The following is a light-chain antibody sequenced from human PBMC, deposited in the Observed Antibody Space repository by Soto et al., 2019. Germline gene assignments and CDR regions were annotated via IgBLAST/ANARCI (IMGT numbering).Light chain of an antibody. CDR2: DAS. V-gene: IGKV3-15*01. J-gene: IGKJ1*01. CDR3: QQSSKWPWT. Sequence: EIVMTQSPATLSVSPGERATLSCRASQSVSSNLAWYQQRPGQAHRLLIYDASTRATGIPTRFSRSGSGTEFTLTISSLQSDEFAVYYCQQSSKWPWTFGQGTKVEIK. CDR1: QSVSSN.